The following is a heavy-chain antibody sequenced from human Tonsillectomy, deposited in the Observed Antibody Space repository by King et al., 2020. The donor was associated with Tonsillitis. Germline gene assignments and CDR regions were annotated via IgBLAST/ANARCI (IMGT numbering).Heavy chain of an antibody. Sequence: VQLVESGGGLVQPGGSLRLSCATYGFTFSTYAMSWVRQAPGKGLVWVSAISGSGSGTYYADSVKGRFTISRDTSKNTLYLQMNSLRAEDTAVYYCAKDMYSTSSNFDSWGQGTLVTVSS. CDR2: ISGSGSGT. CDR1: GFTFSTYA. D-gene: IGHD6-6*01. CDR3: AKDMYSTSSNFDS. V-gene: IGHV3-23*04. J-gene: IGHJ4*02.